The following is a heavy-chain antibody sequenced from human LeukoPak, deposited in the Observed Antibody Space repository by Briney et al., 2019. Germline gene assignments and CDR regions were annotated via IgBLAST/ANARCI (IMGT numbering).Heavy chain of an antibody. Sequence: SGPTLVKPTQTLTLTCTFSGFSLSTSGVGVGWIRQPPGKALEWLALIYWNDDKRYSPSLKSRLTITKDTSNNQVALTMTNMDPVDTATYYCAHSLTNRYCTNGVCYNYFDYWGQGTLVTVSS. V-gene: IGHV2-5*01. CDR2: IYWNDDK. CDR1: GFSLSTSGVG. J-gene: IGHJ4*02. CDR3: AHSLTNRYCTNGVCYNYFDY. D-gene: IGHD2-8*01.